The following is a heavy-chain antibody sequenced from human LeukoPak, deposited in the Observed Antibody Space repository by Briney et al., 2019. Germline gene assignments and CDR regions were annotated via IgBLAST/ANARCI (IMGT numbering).Heavy chain of an antibody. J-gene: IGHJ6*03. Sequence: SETLSLTCTVSGGSIDSSSYYWDWIRQPPGKGLEWPGKIYYSGTTFYTSSLKSRVTISTDMSKNQFSLRLTSVTAADTAVYYCARQRADYFYHYMDVWGKGTTVIVSS. CDR1: GGSIDSSSYY. CDR2: IYYSGTT. V-gene: IGHV4-39*01. CDR3: ARQRADYFYHYMDV.